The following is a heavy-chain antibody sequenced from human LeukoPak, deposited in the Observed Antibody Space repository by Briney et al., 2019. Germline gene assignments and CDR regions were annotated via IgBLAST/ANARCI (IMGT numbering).Heavy chain of an antibody. CDR2: FYYSGST. D-gene: IGHD3-10*01. V-gene: IGHV4-39*07. J-gene: IGHJ6*03. CDR3: ARAFSGSGSYYSEMLYYYYYMDV. Sequence: PSETLSLTCTVSGGSISSSSYYWGWIRQPPGKGLEWIGSFYYSGSTYYNPSLKSRLTISLDTSKNQFSPKLNSVTAADTAVYYCARAFSGSGSYYSEMLYYYYYMDVWGKGTTVTISS. CDR1: GGSISSSSYY.